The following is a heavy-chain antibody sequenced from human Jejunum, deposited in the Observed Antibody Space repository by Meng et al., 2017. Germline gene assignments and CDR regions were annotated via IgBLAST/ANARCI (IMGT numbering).Heavy chain of an antibody. V-gene: IGHV4-30-2*01. CDR2: IFNSGST. CDR1: GGSMSSSYYS. CDR3: ASGQLVMGFDS. Sequence: QLQLQESGSGLVKPSQTLSLTCVVSGGSMSSSYYSWGWIRQPPGKGLEWIGYIFNSGSTHFNPSLKSRVTISMDSSKNQFSLKLTSVTAADTAVYYCASGQLVMGFDSWGQGTLVTVSS. D-gene: IGHD6-6*01. J-gene: IGHJ4*02.